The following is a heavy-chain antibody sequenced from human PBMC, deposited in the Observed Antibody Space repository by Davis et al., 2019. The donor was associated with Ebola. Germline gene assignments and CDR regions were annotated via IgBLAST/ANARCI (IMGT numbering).Heavy chain of an antibody. CDR2: INHSGST. J-gene: IGHJ4*02. CDR3: ARGPSLRGFDY. V-gene: IGHV4-34*01. CDR1: GGSFSGYY. Sequence: SETLSLTCAAYGGSFSGYYWSWIRQPPGKGLEWIGEINHSGSTNYNPSLKSRVTISVDTSKNQFSLKLSSVTAADTAVYYCARGPSLRGFDYWGQGTLVTVSS. D-gene: IGHD4-17*01.